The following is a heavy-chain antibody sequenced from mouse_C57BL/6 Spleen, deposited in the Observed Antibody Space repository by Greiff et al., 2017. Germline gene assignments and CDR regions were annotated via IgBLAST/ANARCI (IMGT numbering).Heavy chain of an antibody. V-gene: IGHV1-26*01. CDR1: GYTFTDYY. Sequence: EVQLQQSGPELVKPGASVKISCKASGYTFTDYYMNWVKQSHGKSLEWIGDINPNNGGTSYNQKFKGKATLTVDKSSSTAYMELRSLTSEDSAVYYCARGVTFDYWGQGTTLTVSS. CDR2: INPNNGGT. CDR3: ARGVTFDY. D-gene: IGHD2-1*01. J-gene: IGHJ2*01.